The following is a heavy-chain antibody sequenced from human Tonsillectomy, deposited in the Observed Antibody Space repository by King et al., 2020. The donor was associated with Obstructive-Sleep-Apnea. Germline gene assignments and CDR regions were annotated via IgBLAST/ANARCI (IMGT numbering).Heavy chain of an antibody. J-gene: IGHJ3*02. CDR1: GGTFSSYA. D-gene: IGHD1-1*01. Sequence: QLVQSGAEVKKPGSSVKVSCKASGGTFSSYAISWVRQAPGQGLEWMGGIIPILGIANYAQKFQGRVTITADKSTSTAYMELSSLRSKDTAVYYCARDRGQLERPAFDIWGQGTMVTVSS. CDR3: ARDRGQLERPAFDI. CDR2: IIPILGIA. V-gene: IGHV1-69*09.